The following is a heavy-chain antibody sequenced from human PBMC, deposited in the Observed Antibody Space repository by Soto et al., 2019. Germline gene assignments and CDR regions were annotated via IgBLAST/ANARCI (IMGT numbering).Heavy chain of an antibody. D-gene: IGHD4-17*01. CDR1: GFTFSTYA. Sequence: EVQLLESGGGLAQPGGSLRLSCAASGFTFSTYAMNWVRQAPGKGLEWVSSMTVDGGRTNYADSVKGRFTISRDNSKNTMYLQMSGLRADDTAVYDCANGKYFGDSAGSFHTWGQGTLVTVSS. CDR2: MTVDGGRT. CDR3: ANGKYFGDSAGSFHT. J-gene: IGHJ1*01. V-gene: IGHV3-23*01.